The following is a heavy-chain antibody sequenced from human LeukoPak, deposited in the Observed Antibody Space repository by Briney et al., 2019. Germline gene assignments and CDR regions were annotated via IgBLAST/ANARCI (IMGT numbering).Heavy chain of an antibody. V-gene: IGHV6-1*01. D-gene: IGHD3-22*01. J-gene: IGHJ2*01. Sequence: SQTLSLTCAISGDSFSSNSAAWNWLRQSPSRGLEWLGRTYYRSKWYNDYAVSVKSRITINPDTSKNQFSLQLNSVTPEDTAVYYCARDRTYYYDSSGYSIDWYFDLWGRGTLVTVSS. CDR1: GDSFSSNSAA. CDR3: ARDRTYYYDSSGYSIDWYFDL. CDR2: TYYRSKWYN.